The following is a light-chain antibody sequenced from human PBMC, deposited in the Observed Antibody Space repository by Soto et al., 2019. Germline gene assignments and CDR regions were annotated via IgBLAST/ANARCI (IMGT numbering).Light chain of an antibody. V-gene: IGLV1-47*01. CDR3: AAWDDSLSVV. J-gene: IGLJ2*01. CDR2: RNN. Sequence: QSVLTQPPSASGTPGQRVTISCSGSSSNIGSKYVYWYQQLPGTAPKLLIYRNNQRPSGVPDRFSGSKSGTSASLAISGLRSEDEAYYYCAAWDDSLSVVFGGGTKLTVL. CDR1: SSNIGSKY.